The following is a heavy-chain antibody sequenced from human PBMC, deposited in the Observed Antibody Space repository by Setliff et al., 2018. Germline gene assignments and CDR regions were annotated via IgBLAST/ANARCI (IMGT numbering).Heavy chain of an antibody. CDR1: GGSISSMSYY. D-gene: IGHD3-10*01. V-gene: IGHV4-39*07. Sequence: PSETLSLTCTVSGGSISSMSYYWGWIRQPPGKGLEWIGSIYHSGSSYYNSSLRSRVTISVDTPNNQFSLKLSSVTAADTAVFYCARGYAARVGFGNWFDPWGQGTLVTVSS. CDR2: IYHSGSS. CDR3: ARGYAARVGFGNWFDP. J-gene: IGHJ5*02.